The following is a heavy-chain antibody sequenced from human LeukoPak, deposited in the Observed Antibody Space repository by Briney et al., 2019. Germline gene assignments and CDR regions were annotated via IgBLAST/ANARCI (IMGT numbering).Heavy chain of an antibody. CDR2: ISGSGGST. Sequence: GGSLRLSCVASGFTFSSNVMIWVRQAPGKGLEWVSAISGSGGSTYYADSVKGRFTISRDNSKNTLYLQMNSLRAEDTAVYYCAKDRHFDWLLLYWGQGTLVTVSS. CDR1: GFTFSSNV. J-gene: IGHJ4*02. V-gene: IGHV3-23*01. CDR3: AKDRHFDWLLLY. D-gene: IGHD3-9*01.